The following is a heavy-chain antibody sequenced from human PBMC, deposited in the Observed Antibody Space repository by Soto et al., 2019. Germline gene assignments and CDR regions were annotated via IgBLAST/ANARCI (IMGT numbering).Heavy chain of an antibody. CDR1: GYTFTSYY. CDR2: INPSGGST. CDR3: ASPSLDKYYYGSGDDFDI. V-gene: IGHV1-46*01. J-gene: IGHJ3*02. Sequence: ASVKVSCKASGYTFTSYYMHWVRQAPGQGLEWMGIINPSGGSTSYAQKFQGRVTMTRDTSTSTVYMELSSLRSEDTAVYYCASPSLDKYYYGSGDDFDIWGQGTMVTVSS. D-gene: IGHD3-10*01.